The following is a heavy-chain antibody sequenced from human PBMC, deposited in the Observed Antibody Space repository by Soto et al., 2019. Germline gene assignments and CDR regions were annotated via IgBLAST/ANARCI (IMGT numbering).Heavy chain of an antibody. CDR3: AKDVTTMIVGPFDN. CDR1: GFTFSSYG. V-gene: IGHV3-30*18. J-gene: IGHJ4*02. CDR2: ISYDGSNK. Sequence: GGSLRLSCAASGFTFSSYGMHWVRQAPGKGLEWVAVISYDGSNKYYADSVKGRFTISRDNSKNTLYLQMNSLRAEDTAVYYCAKDVTTMIVGPFDNWGQGTLVTVSS. D-gene: IGHD3-22*01.